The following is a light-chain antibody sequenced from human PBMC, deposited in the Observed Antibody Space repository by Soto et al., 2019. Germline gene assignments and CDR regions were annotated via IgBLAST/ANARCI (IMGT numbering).Light chain of an antibody. V-gene: IGLV2-8*01. CDR2: EVN. CDR3: SSFAANDNVV. J-gene: IGLJ3*02. Sequence: QSALTQPPYASGSPGQSVTISCTGTSSDVGAYDYVCWYQQHPGKAPKLMIYEVNKRPSGVPDRFSGSKSGNTASLTVSGLQAGYEADYYCSSFAANDNVVFGGGTKLTVL. CDR1: SSDVGAYDY.